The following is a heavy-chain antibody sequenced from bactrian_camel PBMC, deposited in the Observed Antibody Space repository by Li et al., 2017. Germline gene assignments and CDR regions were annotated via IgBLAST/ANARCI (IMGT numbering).Heavy chain of an antibody. Sequence: VQLVESGGDLVRPGGSLRLSCAASGFTFSDYTMTWVRQAPGKGLEWVSDINSSGRSTNYADSVKGRFTISRDNAKNTVFLQMNSLKPEDTATYYCAAQFLEASCAVVHAIDNWGQGTQVTVS. D-gene: IGHD2*01. CDR1: GFTFSDYT. J-gene: IGHJ4*01. V-gene: IGHV3S40*01. CDR2: INSSGRST. CDR3: AAQFLEASCAVVHAIDN.